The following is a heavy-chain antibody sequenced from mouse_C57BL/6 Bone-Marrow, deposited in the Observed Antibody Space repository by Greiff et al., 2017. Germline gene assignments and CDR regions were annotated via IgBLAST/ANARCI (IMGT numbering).Heavy chain of an antibody. J-gene: IGHJ1*03. CDR3: ARGPYGSSSWYFDV. CDR2: ISYDGSN. CDR1: GYSITSGYY. V-gene: IGHV3-6*01. D-gene: IGHD1-1*01. Sequence: EVQLVESGPGLVKPSQSLSLTCSVTGYSITSGYYWNWIRQFPGNKLEWMGYISYDGSNNYNPSLKNRISITRDTSKNQFFLKLNSVTTEDTATYYCARGPYGSSSWYFDVWGTGTTGTVSS.